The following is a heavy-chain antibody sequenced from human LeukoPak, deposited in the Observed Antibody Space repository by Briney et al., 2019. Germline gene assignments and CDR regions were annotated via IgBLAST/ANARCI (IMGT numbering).Heavy chain of an antibody. J-gene: IGHJ6*03. CDR2: INHSGST. CDR1: GGSFSGYY. D-gene: IGHD6-13*01. V-gene: IGHV4-34*01. CDR3: ARWTLRIAAAGRGDYYYYMDV. Sequence: SETLSLTCAVYGGSFSGYYWSWLRQPPGKGLEWIGEINHSGSTNYNPSLKSRVTISVDTSKNQFSLKLSSVTAADTAVYYCARWTLRIAAAGRGDYYYYMDVWGKGTTVTISS.